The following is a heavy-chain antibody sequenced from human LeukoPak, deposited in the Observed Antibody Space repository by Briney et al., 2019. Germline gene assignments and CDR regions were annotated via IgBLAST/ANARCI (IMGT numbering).Heavy chain of an antibody. J-gene: IGHJ5*02. V-gene: IGHV1-18*04. Sequence: ASVKVSCKASGYTFTSYGISCVRQAPGQGLEWMGWISAYNGNTNYAQKLQGRVTMTTDTSTSTAYMELRSLRSDDTAVYYCARDSYRLGYCSGGSCLGRFDPWGQGTLVTVSS. CDR1: GYTFTSYG. D-gene: IGHD2-15*01. CDR2: ISAYNGNT. CDR3: ARDSYRLGYCSGGSCLGRFDP.